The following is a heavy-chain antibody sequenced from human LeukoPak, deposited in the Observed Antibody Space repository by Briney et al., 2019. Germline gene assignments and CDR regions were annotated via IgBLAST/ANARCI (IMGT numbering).Heavy chain of an antibody. V-gene: IGHV3-7*01. CDR1: GFTFSSYW. CDR3: ARDRYCSSTSCYGADYYYYMDV. Sequence: PGGSLRLSCAASGFTFSSYWMSWVRQAPGKGLEWVANIKQDGSERYYVDSVKGRFTISRDNAKNSLYLQMNSLGAEDTAVYYCARDRYCSSTSCYGADYYYYMDVWGKGTTVTVSS. CDR2: IKQDGSER. D-gene: IGHD2-2*01. J-gene: IGHJ6*03.